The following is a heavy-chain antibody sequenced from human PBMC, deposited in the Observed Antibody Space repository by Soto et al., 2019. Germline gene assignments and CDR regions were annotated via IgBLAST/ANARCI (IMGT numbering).Heavy chain of an antibody. V-gene: IGHV4-39*01. Sequence: SETLSLTCTVSGGSISSSGHYWGRVRQPPGKGLEWIGTIHYSGDAYYNPSLKSRVSISVDTSKSQFSLKLNSVTAADTALYYCSRHYRSGGSCYYYGMDVWGQWTTVT. CDR1: GGSISSSGHY. CDR3: SRHYRSGGSCYYYGMDV. CDR2: IHYSGDA. J-gene: IGHJ6*02. D-gene: IGHD2-15*01.